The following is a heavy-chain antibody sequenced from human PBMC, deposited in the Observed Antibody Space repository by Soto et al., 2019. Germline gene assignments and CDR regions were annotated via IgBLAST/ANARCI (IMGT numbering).Heavy chain of an antibody. Sequence: PGESLRLSCAASGFNFSSYGMHWVRQAPGKGLEWVAVISYDGSNKYYADSVKGRFNISRDNSKNTLYLQMNSLRAEDTAVYYCAKDHSGSYIYYYYGMDVWGQGTTVTVSS. CDR2: ISYDGSNK. V-gene: IGHV3-30*18. D-gene: IGHD1-26*01. CDR3: AKDHSGSYIYYYYGMDV. J-gene: IGHJ6*02. CDR1: GFNFSSYG.